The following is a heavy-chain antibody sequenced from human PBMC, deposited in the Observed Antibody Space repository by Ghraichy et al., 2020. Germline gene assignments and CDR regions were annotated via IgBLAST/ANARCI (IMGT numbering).Heavy chain of an antibody. Sequence: SETLSLTCAVYGGSFSGYYWSWIRQPPGKGLEWIGEINHSGSTNYNPSLKSRVTISVDTSKNQFSLKLSSVTAADTAVYYCARRWLFRYGMDVWGQGTTVTDSS. J-gene: IGHJ6*02. CDR2: INHSGST. CDR3: ARRWLFRYGMDV. V-gene: IGHV4-34*01. D-gene: IGHD3-22*01. CDR1: GGSFSGYY.